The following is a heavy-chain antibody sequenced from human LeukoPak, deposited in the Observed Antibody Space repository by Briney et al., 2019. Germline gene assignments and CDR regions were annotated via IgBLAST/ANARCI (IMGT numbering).Heavy chain of an antibody. V-gene: IGHV4-59*01. CDR2: IYYSGTT. Sequence: SETLSLTCTVSGGSISIYYWSWIRQPPGKGLEWIGYIYYSGTTNYNPSLKSRVTISVDTSKNQFSLKLSSVTAADTAVYYCARGVYIAAAQYGYWGQGTLVSVSS. D-gene: IGHD6-13*01. CDR3: ARGVYIAAAQYGY. J-gene: IGHJ4*02. CDR1: GGSISIYY.